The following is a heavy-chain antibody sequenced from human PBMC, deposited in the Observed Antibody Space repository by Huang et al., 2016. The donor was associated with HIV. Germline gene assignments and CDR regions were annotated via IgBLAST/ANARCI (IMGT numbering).Heavy chain of an antibody. CDR1: GGSFSGYY. V-gene: IGHV4-34*01. Sequence: QVQLQQWGAGLLRPSETLSLTCAVYGGSFSGYYGTWIRQPPGEGLEGIGEINHSEGTNSNPSLKSRVTISVDTARNQFSLTLTSVTAADTAVYYCARGQGGYYYYYMDVWGKGTTVTVSS. CDR3: ARGQGGYYYYYMDV. J-gene: IGHJ6*03. CDR2: INHSEGT.